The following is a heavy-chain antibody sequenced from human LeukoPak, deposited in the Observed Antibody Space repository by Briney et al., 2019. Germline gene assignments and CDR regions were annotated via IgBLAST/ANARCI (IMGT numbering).Heavy chain of an antibody. CDR1: GFTFSDYS. Sequence: GGSLRLSCAASGFTFSDYSMNWIRQAPGKGLEWISYISSSGSIIYYADSVKGRFTISRHNAKNSLYLQMNSLRADDTAVYYCARAQNHDILTGALDYWGQGTLVTVSS. CDR2: ISSSGSII. V-gene: IGHV3-21*05. CDR3: ARAQNHDILTGALDY. D-gene: IGHD3-9*01. J-gene: IGHJ4*02.